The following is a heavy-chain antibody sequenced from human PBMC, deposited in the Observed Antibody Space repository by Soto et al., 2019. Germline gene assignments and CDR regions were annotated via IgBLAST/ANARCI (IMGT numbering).Heavy chain of an antibody. CDR3: AKDESRMGDDY. CDR2: ISGSGGST. J-gene: IGHJ4*02. V-gene: IGHV3-23*01. D-gene: IGHD3-16*01. CDR1: GFTFSSYA. Sequence: GGSLRLSCAASGFTFSSYAMSWVRQAPGKGLEWVSAISGSGGSTYYAESVKGRFTISRDNSKNTLYLKMNSLRAEDTAVYYCAKDESRMGDDYWGQGTLVTVSS.